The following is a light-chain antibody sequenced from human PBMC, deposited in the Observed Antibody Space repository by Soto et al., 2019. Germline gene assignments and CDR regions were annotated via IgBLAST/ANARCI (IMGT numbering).Light chain of an antibody. Sequence: DVRRTQSPSSLSASVGDTITITCRASQTITTYLNWFQQKPGESPRLLIYGASTLHDGVPSRFSGSGSGTDFTLTISGLQPEDFATYHCQQTYSDISFGGGTRV. CDR3: QQTYSDIS. J-gene: IGKJ4*01. V-gene: IGKV1-39*01. CDR2: GAS. CDR1: QTITTY.